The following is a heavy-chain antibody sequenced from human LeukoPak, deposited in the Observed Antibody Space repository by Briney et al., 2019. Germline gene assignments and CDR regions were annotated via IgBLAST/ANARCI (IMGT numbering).Heavy chain of an antibody. Sequence: SDTLSLTCTVSGGSITSGSYYWSWIQRPAGKGLEWIGRIYTSGSTNYNPSLKSRVTISVDTSKNQFSLKLSSVCAADTAVYYCARDGRAMVTALGFDPWGQGSLVTVSS. CDR2: IYTSGST. CDR1: GGSITSGSYY. CDR3: ARDGRAMVTALGFDP. J-gene: IGHJ5*02. V-gene: IGHV4-61*02. D-gene: IGHD5-18*01.